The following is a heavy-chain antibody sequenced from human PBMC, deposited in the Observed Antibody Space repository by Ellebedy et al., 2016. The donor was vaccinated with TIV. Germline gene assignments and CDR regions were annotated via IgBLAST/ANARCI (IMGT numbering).Heavy chain of an antibody. Sequence: AASVKVSCKASGYTFSNYGITWVRQAPGQGLEWMGWISAYNGNTNYAQKFQGRVTMTTDTSTSTAYMELRSLRSDDTAVYYCARSPYDILTGYYDAFDIWGQGTMVTVPS. CDR3: ARSPYDILTGYYDAFDI. D-gene: IGHD3-9*01. V-gene: IGHV1-18*01. CDR1: GYTFSNYG. J-gene: IGHJ3*02. CDR2: ISAYNGNT.